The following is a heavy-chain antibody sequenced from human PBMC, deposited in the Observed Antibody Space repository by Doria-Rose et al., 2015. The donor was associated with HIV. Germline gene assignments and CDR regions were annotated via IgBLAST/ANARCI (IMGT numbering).Heavy chain of an antibody. CDR3: ARIKSSRWYHKYYFDF. CDR1: GVSLSSPGMG. D-gene: IGHD6-13*01. J-gene: IGHJ4*02. CDR2: IFSDDER. Sequence: SGPVLVKPTETLKLTCTVSGVSLSSPGMGVSWIRQPPGKALEWLANIFSDDERSYKTSLKSRLTISRGTSKSQVVLTMTDMDPVDTATYYCARIKSSRWYHKYYFDFWGQGTLVIVSA. V-gene: IGHV2-26*01.